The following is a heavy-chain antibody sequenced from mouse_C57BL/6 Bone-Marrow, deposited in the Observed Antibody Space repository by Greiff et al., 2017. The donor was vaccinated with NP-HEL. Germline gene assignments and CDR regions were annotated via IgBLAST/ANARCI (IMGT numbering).Heavy chain of an antibody. CDR3: ARRMVTTVAYYFDY. J-gene: IGHJ2*01. Sequence: VKLMESGAELARPGASVKLSCKASGYTFTSYGISWVKQRTGQGLEWIGEIYPRSGNTYYNEKFKGKATLTADKSSSTAYMELRSLTSEDSAVYFCARRMVTTVAYYFDYWGQGTTLTVSS. CDR2: IYPRSGNT. D-gene: IGHD1-1*01. V-gene: IGHV1-81*01. CDR1: GYTFTSYG.